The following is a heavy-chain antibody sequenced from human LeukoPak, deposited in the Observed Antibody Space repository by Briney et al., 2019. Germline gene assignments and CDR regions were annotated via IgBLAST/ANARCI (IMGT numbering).Heavy chain of an antibody. D-gene: IGHD2-15*01. Sequence: KPSETLSLTCTVSGGSISSSSYYWGWIRQPPGKGLEWIGSIYYSGSTYYNPSLKSRVTISVDTSKNQFSLKLSSVTAADTAVYYCARHGAATVIDYWGQGTLVTVSS. J-gene: IGHJ4*02. CDR3: ARHGAATVIDY. V-gene: IGHV4-39*01. CDR2: IYYSGST. CDR1: GGSISSSSYY.